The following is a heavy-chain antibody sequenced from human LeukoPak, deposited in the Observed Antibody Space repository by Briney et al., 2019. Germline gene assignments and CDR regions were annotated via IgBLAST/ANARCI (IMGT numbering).Heavy chain of an antibody. Sequence: ASEPLSLTCAVYGGSFSGYYWSWIRQPPGKGLEWIGEINHSGSTNYNPSLKSRVTISVDTSKNQFSLKLSSVTAADTAVYYCASPRRGLRYYDYWGQGTLVTVSS. CDR3: ASPRRGLRYYDY. D-gene: IGHD3-16*01. V-gene: IGHV4-34*01. J-gene: IGHJ4*02. CDR2: INHSGST. CDR1: GGSFSGYY.